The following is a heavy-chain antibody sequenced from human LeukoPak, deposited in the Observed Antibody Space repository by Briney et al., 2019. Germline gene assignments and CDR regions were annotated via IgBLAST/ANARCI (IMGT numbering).Heavy chain of an antibody. V-gene: IGHV3-64D*09. CDR1: RFTFTTYP. J-gene: IGHJ6*02. CDR2: ISSNGGST. CDR3: VKDTGLLWNNGMDV. D-gene: IGHD1/OR15-1a*01. Sequence: PGGSLRLSCSASRFTFTTYPMHCVRQAPGKGLEYVSTISSNGGSTYYADSVKGRFTISRDNSKNTLYLQMSSLRREDTALYYCVKDTGLLWNNGMDVWGQGTTVTVSS.